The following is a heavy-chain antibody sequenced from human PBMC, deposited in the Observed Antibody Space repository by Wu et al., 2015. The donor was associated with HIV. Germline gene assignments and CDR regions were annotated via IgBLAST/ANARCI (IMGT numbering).Heavy chain of an antibody. D-gene: IGHD5-18*01. CDR2: LIPMYGAA. CDR3: AGGGGRTAMDPFDF. CDR1: GATFSNYA. V-gene: IGHV1-69*13. Sequence: QVHLLQPGAEVKKSGSSVRVSCKASGATFSNYALSWVRQAPGQGLEWMGRLIPMYGAADYAQKFQGRVTITADVSTNTAYMVVNSLTSDDTAVYYCAGGGGRTAMDPFDFWGQGTLVTVSS. J-gene: IGHJ4*02.